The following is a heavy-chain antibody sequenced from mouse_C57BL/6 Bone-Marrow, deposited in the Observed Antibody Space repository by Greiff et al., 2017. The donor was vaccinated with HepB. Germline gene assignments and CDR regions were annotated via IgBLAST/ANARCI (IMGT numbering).Heavy chain of an antibody. CDR3: ARSSCYYAMDY. V-gene: IGHV1-81*01. Sequence: VQLQQSGAELARPGASVKLSCKASGYTFTSYGISWVKQRTGQGLEWIGEIYPRSGNTYYNEKFKGKATLTADKSSSTAYMELRSLTSEDSAGYFCARSSCYYAMDYWGQGTSVTVSS. J-gene: IGHJ4*01. CDR2: IYPRSGNT. CDR1: GYTFTSYG.